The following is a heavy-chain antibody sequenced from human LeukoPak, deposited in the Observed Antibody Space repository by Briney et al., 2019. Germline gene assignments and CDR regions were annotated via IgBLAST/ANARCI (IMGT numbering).Heavy chain of an antibody. V-gene: IGHV1-2*02. CDR3: ARARGTTRRHDAFDI. CDR1: GYTFTGYY. D-gene: IGHD4-11*01. Sequence: ASVKVSCKASGYTFTGYYIHWVRQAPGQGLEWMGWINPNNGGTNYAQKFQGRVTMTRDMSTSTVYMELSSLRSEDTAMYYCARARGTTRRHDAFDIWGQGTMVTVSS. J-gene: IGHJ3*02. CDR2: INPNNGGT.